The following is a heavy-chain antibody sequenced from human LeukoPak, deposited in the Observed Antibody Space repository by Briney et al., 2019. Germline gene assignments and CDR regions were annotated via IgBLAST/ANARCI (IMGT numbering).Heavy chain of an antibody. J-gene: IGHJ4*02. CDR3: ARDIAAAGPYYFDY. CDR1: GGSFSGYS. V-gene: IGHV4-34*01. D-gene: IGHD6-13*01. Sequence: SETLSLTCAVYGGSFSGYSWSWIRQPPGKGLEWIGEINHSGSTNYNPSLKSRVTISVDTSKNQFSLKLSSVTAADTAVYYCARDIAAAGPYYFDYWGQGTLVTVSS. CDR2: INHSGST.